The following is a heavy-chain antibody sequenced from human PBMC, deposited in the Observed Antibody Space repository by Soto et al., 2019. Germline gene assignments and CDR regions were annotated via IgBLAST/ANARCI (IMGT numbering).Heavy chain of an antibody. CDR1: GFTFSSYS. Sequence: GGSLRLSCAASGFTFSSYSMNWVRQAPGKGLEWVSSISSSSSYIYYADSVKGRFTISRDNAKNSLYLQMNSLRAEDTAVYYCASLNYDYVWGPLGYWGQGTLVTVSS. CDR2: ISSSSSYI. V-gene: IGHV3-21*01. D-gene: IGHD3-16*01. CDR3: ASLNYDYVWGPLGY. J-gene: IGHJ4*02.